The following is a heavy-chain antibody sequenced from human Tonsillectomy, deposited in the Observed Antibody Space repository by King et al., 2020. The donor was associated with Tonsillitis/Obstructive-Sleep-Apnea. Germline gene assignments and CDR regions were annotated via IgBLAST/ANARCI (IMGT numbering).Heavy chain of an antibody. D-gene: IGHD6-19*01. CDR1: GFTFSGSA. CDR2: IRSKANSYAT. J-gene: IGHJ3*02. Sequence: VQLVESGGGLVQPGGSLKLSCAASGFTFSGSAMHWVRQASGKGLEWVGRIRSKANSYATAYAASVKGRFTISRDESKNTAYLQMKSLKTEETAVYYCTTTGIAVAGTYAFDIWGQGTMVTVSS. V-gene: IGHV3-73*01. CDR3: TTTGIAVAGTYAFDI.